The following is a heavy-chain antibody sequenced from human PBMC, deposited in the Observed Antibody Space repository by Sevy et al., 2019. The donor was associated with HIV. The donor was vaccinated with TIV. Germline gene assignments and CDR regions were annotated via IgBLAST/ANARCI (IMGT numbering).Heavy chain of an antibody. CDR2: IYYSGST. J-gene: IGHJ4*02. CDR1: GGSISSGDYY. D-gene: IGHD2-15*01. Sequence: SETLSLTCTVSGGSISSGDYYWSWIRQPPGKGLEGIGYIYYSGSTYYNPSLKSRVTISVDTSKNQFSLKLSSVTAADTAVYYGARRGASVDFDYWGQGTLVTVSS. V-gene: IGHV4-30-4*01. CDR3: ARRGASVDFDY.